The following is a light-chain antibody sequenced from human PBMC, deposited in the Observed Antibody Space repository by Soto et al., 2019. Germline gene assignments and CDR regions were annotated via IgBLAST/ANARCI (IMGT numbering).Light chain of an antibody. Sequence: NFMLTQPHSVSESPGKTVTISCTRSRGSIASNYVQWYQQRPGSAPTTVIYEHNQRPSGVPDRFSGSIDSSSNSASLTISGLKTEDEADYYCQSYDSTWVFGGGTKVTVL. V-gene: IGLV6-57*04. J-gene: IGLJ2*01. CDR2: EHN. CDR1: RGSIASNY. CDR3: QSYDSTWV.